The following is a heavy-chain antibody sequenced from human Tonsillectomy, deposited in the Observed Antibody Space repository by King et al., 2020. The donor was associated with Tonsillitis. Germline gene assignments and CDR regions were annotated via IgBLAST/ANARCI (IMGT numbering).Heavy chain of an antibody. J-gene: IGHJ6*02. CDR3: ARENSSSGFYYYGMDV. V-gene: IGHV3-48*03. CDR1: GFTSSNYE. D-gene: IGHD3-22*01. CDR2: ITSSGSKI. Sequence: VQLVESGGGLVQPGVSLKLSCAASGFTSSNYEMNWVRQAPGKRLEWVSYITSSGSKIYYADSVKGRFTISRDNAKNTLSLQMNSLRAEDTAVYYCARENSSSGFYYYGMDVWGQGTTVTVSS.